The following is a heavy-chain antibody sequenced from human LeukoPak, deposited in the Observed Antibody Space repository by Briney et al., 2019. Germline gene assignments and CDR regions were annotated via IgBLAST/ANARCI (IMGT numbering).Heavy chain of an antibody. CDR2: MNPNSGNT. J-gene: IGHJ4*02. CDR1: GYSFSICD. Sequence: ASVKVSCKASGYSFSICDINWVRQAAGQGLEWMGWMNPNSGNTNYAQKLQGRVTMTTDTSTSTAYMELRSLRSDDTAVYYCAREGSSGWYTDDYWGQGTLVTVSS. D-gene: IGHD6-19*01. CDR3: AREGSSGWYTDDY. V-gene: IGHV1-18*01.